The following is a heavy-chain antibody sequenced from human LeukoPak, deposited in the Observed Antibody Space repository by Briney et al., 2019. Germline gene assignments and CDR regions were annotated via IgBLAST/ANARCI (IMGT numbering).Heavy chain of an antibody. Sequence: SETLSLTCTVSGGSISSSGYYWGWIRQPPGKGLEWIGSMYYSGKTYHNPSLKSRVTISVDTSKNQFSLKLSSVTAADTAVYYCARDPVRREKTDCGGDCYSVAFDIWGQGTMVTVSS. V-gene: IGHV4-39*07. CDR1: GGSISSSGYY. CDR2: MYYSGKT. CDR3: ARDPVRREKTDCGGDCYSVAFDI. D-gene: IGHD2-21*02. J-gene: IGHJ3*02.